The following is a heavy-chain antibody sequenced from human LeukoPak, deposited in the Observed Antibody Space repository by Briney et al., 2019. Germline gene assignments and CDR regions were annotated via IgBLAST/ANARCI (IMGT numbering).Heavy chain of an antibody. CDR1: GFTFSSYS. Sequence: GGSLRLSCAASGFTFSSYSMNWVRQAPGKGLEWVSYISSSSSTIYYADSVKGRFTISRDNAKNSLYLQMNSLRAEDTAVYYCARDDSSSWDWFDPWGQGTLVTVSS. V-gene: IGHV3-48*04. CDR3: ARDDSSSWDWFDP. D-gene: IGHD6-13*01. J-gene: IGHJ5*02. CDR2: ISSSSSTI.